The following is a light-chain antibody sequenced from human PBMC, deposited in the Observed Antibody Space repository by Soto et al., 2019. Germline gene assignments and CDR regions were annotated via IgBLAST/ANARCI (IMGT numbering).Light chain of an antibody. J-gene: IGKJ1*01. CDR2: KAS. V-gene: IGKV1-5*03. CDR1: QTISSW. CDR3: QQFAISTT. Sequence: DIQMTQSPSTLSGSVGDRVTITCRASQTISSWLAWYQQKPGKAPKLLIYKASTLKSGVPSRFSGSGSGTDFTLTISSLQPDGFATYYCQQFAISTTFGQGTKVDIK.